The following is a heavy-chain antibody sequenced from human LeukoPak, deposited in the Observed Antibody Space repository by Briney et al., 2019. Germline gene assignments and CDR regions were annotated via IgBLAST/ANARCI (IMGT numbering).Heavy chain of an antibody. CDR3: ARGVLMGSGDAFDI. V-gene: IGHV4-39*07. CDR1: GGSISSSSYY. D-gene: IGHD3-10*01. CDR2: IYYSGST. J-gene: IGHJ3*02. Sequence: NPSETLSLACTVSGGSISSSSYYWGWIRQPPGKGLEWIGSIYYSGSTYYNPSLKSRVTRSVDTSKNQFSLKLSSVTAADTAVYYCARGVLMGSGDAFDIWGQGTMVTVSS.